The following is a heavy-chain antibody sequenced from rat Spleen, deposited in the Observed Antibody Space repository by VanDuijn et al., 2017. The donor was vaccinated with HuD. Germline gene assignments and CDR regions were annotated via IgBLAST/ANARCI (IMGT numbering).Heavy chain of an antibody. CDR3: TRRGYLSDWYFDF. Sequence: EVQLVESDGGLVQPGRSLKLSCAASGFTFSDFYMAWVRQAPTKGLEWVATISYDGSKTYYRDYVKGRFTISRDNARSTLNLHMDSLRSEDTAIYYCTRRGYLSDWYFDFWGPGTMVTVSS. CDR1: GFTFSDFY. CDR2: ISYDGSKT. J-gene: IGHJ1*01. D-gene: IGHD4-4*01. V-gene: IGHV5-29*01.